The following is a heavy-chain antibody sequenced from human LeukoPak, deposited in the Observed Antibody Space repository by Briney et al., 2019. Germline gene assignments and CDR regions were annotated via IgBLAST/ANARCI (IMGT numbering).Heavy chain of an antibody. CDR3: ATPTAGTWHFDY. CDR2: ISSSGSTI. CDR1: GFTFNSYW. D-gene: IGHD6-13*01. J-gene: IGHJ4*02. V-gene: IGHV3-48*04. Sequence: PGGSLRLSCAASGFTFNSYWMHWVRQAPGKGLEWVSYISSSGSTIYYADSVKGRFTISRDNAKNSLYLQMNSLRAEDTAVYYCATPTAGTWHFDYWGQGTLVTVSS.